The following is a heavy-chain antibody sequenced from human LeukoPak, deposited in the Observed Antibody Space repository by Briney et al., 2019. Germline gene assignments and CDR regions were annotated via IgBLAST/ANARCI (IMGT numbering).Heavy chain of an antibody. CDR2: ISSGGGTI. V-gene: IGHV3-48*03. CDR3: ARLSYFGSGTLGDAFDI. J-gene: IGHJ3*02. D-gene: IGHD3-10*01. CDR1: GFTFSSYE. Sequence: GGSLRLSCAASGFTFSSYEMNWVRQAPGKGLEWILYISSGGGTIYYADSVKGRFTISRDDAKNSLYLQMNSLRAEDTAVYYCARLSYFGSGTLGDAFDIWGQGTMVTVSS.